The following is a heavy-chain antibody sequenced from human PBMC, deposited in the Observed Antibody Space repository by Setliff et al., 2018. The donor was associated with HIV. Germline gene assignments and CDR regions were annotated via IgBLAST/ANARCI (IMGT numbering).Heavy chain of an antibody. D-gene: IGHD6-13*01. CDR2: ISAYNGNT. J-gene: IGHJ3*02. V-gene: IGHV1-18*01. CDR3: ARGQLDEELLVEAFDI. Sequence: ASVKVSCKASGYTFTSYGISWVRQAPGQGLEWMGWISAYNGNTNYAQKLQGRVTMTTDTSTSTAYMELRSLRSDDTAVYYCARGQLDEELLVEAFDIWGQGTMVTVSS. CDR1: GYTFTSYG.